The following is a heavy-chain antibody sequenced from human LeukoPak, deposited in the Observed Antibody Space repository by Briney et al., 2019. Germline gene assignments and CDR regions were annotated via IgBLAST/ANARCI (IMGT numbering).Heavy chain of an antibody. Sequence: GGSLRLSCAASGFTFSTYGMSWGRQAPGKGLEWASGIHSSGGITYYADSVKGRFTISRDNSKNTLYLQMNSLGAEDTVIYYCAKDKGLTALSTFDYWGQGTLVTVSS. D-gene: IGHD2-8*01. CDR2: IHSSGGIT. J-gene: IGHJ4*02. CDR3: AKDKGLTALSTFDY. V-gene: IGHV3-23*01. CDR1: GFTFSTYG.